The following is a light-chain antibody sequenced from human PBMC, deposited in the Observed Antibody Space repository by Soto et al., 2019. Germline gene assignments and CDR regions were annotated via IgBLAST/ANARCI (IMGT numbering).Light chain of an antibody. CDR3: MQTAHWPYT. V-gene: IGKV2-30*01. CDR2: KVF. Sequence: DVVMTQSPLSLPVTLGQPASISCRSSQSLVDNDGNTYLNWLQQRPGQSPRRLIYKVFNRDSGVPDRFSGSASGSEFTLTISRVEAEDIGVYYCMQTAHWPYTFGRGTKVDIK. CDR1: QSLVDNDGNTY. J-gene: IGKJ2*01.